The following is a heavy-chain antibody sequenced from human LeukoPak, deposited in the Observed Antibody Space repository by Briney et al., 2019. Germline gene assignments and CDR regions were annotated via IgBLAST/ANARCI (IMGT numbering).Heavy chain of an antibody. J-gene: IGHJ4*02. CDR3: ARGSEYTSSTNYYFDY. CDR2: IKQDGSEK. D-gene: IGHD6-6*01. V-gene: IGHV3-7*01. Sequence: PGGSLRLSCAASGFTFSSYWVSWVRQAPGKGLEWVANIKQDGSEKHYVDSVKGRFTISRDNAKKSLFLHMNSLRVEDTAVYYCARGSEYTSSTNYYFDYWGQGTLVTVSS. CDR1: GFTFSSYW.